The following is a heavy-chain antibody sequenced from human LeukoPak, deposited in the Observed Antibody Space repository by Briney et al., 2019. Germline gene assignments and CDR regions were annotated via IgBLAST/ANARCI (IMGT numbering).Heavy chain of an antibody. CDR2: IWHEVNNK. J-gene: IGHJ4*02. V-gene: IGHV3-33*01. Sequence: PGGSLRLSCAASVFTFNDYGMHSVRHAPGGGLERVAIIWHEVNNKNSADSLKGRFTISRDSSKNTLYLQINRLRGEDTAVYYCERDGAYSYTYWGQGTLVIVSS. D-gene: IGHD5-18*01. CDR1: VFTFNDYG. CDR3: ERDGAYSYTY.